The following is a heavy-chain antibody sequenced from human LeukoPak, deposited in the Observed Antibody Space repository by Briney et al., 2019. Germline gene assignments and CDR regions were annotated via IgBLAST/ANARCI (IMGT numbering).Heavy chain of an antibody. CDR3: AKGTARPLRPQQLVRFDY. D-gene: IGHD6-13*01. Sequence: PGGSLRLSCAASGFTFSSYAMSWVRQAPGKGLEWVSAISGSGGSTYYADSVKGRFTISRDNSKNTLYLQMNSLRAEDTAVYYCAKGTARPLRPQQLVRFDYWGQGTLVTVSP. V-gene: IGHV3-23*01. CDR1: GFTFSSYA. CDR2: ISGSGGST. J-gene: IGHJ4*02.